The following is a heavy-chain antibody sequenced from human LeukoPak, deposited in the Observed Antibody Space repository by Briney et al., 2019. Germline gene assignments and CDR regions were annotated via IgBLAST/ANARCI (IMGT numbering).Heavy chain of an antibody. D-gene: IGHD6-13*01. CDR2: INHTGST. CDR1: GGSFSGYY. Sequence: SETLSLTCDVYGGSFSGYYWSWIRQPPGKGLEWIGEINHTGSTNYNPSLKSRVTISVDTSKNQFSLKLSSVTAADTAVYYCANADSSPHTFDYWGQGTLVTVSS. V-gene: IGHV4-34*01. J-gene: IGHJ4*02. CDR3: ANADSSPHTFDY.